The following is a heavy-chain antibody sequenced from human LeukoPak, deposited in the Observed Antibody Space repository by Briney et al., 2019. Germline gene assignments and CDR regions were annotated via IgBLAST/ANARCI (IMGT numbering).Heavy chain of an antibody. CDR1: GFTFSSYS. V-gene: IGHV3-21*01. Sequence: GGSLRLSCAASGFTFSSYSMNWVRQAPGKGLEWVSSISSSSSYIYYADSVKGRFTISRDNAKNSLYLHMNSLRAEDTAVYYCARDNHQHTDYWGQGTLVTVSS. CDR2: ISSSSSYI. CDR3: ARDNHQHTDY. D-gene: IGHD1-14*01. J-gene: IGHJ4*02.